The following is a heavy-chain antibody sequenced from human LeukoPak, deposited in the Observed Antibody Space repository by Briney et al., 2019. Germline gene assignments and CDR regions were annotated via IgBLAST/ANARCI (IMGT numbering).Heavy chain of an antibody. J-gene: IGHJ6*03. Sequence: ASVKVSCKAAGYTFTGYYMHWVRQAPGQGLEGRGWINPNSGGTNYAQKFQGRVTMTRDTSISTAYMELSRLRSDHTAVYYSARDRPYGDYYYSHMDVWGKGTTVTVSS. CDR2: INPNSGGT. CDR1: GYTFTGYY. D-gene: IGHD4-17*01. V-gene: IGHV1-2*02. CDR3: ARDRPYGDYYYSHMDV.